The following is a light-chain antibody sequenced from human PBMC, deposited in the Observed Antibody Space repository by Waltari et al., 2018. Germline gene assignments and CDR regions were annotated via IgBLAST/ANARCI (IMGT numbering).Light chain of an antibody. V-gene: IGLV2-23*02. CDR3: CSYAGSAWV. CDR1: SSDVGHYNL. Sequence: QSALTQPASVSGSPAQSITISSTGTSSDVGHYNLVSWYQQHPGKAPKLMIYEVTKRPSGVSSRLSGSKSGNTASLTISGLQAEDEADYYCCSYAGSAWVFGGGTKLTVL. CDR2: EVT. J-gene: IGLJ3*02.